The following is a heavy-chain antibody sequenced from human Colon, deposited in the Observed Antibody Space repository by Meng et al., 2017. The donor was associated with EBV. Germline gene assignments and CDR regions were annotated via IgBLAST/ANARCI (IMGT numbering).Heavy chain of an antibody. J-gene: IGHJ4*02. V-gene: IGHV4-30-4*01. CDR1: VGPMCSGHYS. CDR3: ASFDHIPRRNYFDY. D-gene: IGHD2-21*01. Sequence: VQLEECGPASWGPSQSRYLTCPLSVGPMCSGHYSWNWSRKPPGKGLEWIGYIHHSGSAYYNPSLKSRVSISVDTSKSQFSLNLNSMTAADTAVYYCASFDHIPRRNYFDYWGQGTLVTVSS. CDR2: IHHSGSA.